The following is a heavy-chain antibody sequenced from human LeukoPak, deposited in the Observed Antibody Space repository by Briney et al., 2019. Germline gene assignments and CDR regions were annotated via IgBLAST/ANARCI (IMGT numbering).Heavy chain of an antibody. J-gene: IGHJ4*02. CDR3: ARMTSDWYLDY. Sequence: GESLKISCEGSGYNFTSDWIAWVRQTPGKGLERMGVIYPGDSDSRYSPSFEGQVTISADKSINTAYLRWSSLKASDTAMYYCARMTSDWYLDYWGQGTLVAVSS. CDR2: IYPGDSDS. V-gene: IGHV5-51*01. CDR1: GYNFTSDW. D-gene: IGHD6-19*01.